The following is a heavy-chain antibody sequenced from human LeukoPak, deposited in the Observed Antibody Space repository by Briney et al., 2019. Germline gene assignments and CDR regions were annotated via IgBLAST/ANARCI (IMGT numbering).Heavy chain of an antibody. CDR3: ARVTYYYDSSGYYSDAFDI. V-gene: IGHV4-61*05. CDR2: IYTSGST. CDR1: GGSISSSSYY. Sequence: SETLSLTCTVSGGSISSSSYYWSWIRQPPGKGLEWIGYIYTSGSTNYNPSLKSRVTISVDTSKNQFSLKLSSVTAADTAVYYCARVTYYYDSSGYYSDAFDIWGQGTMVTVSS. D-gene: IGHD3-22*01. J-gene: IGHJ3*02.